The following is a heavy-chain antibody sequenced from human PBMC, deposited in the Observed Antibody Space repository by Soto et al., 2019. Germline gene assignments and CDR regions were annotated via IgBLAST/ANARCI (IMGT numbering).Heavy chain of an antibody. Sequence: QVQLQESGPRLVKPSETLSLTCTVSGTSVNTYYWTWVRQTPGKGLEWIAYVYYSGSTHYNPALESRVAISVDRSKNQFSLQLTSVTAADTAIYYCARGGYSGSGSPYYLDYWGQGMLVTVAS. CDR3: ARGGYSGSGSPYYLDY. D-gene: IGHD3-10*01. V-gene: IGHV4-59*02. CDR1: GTSVNTYY. CDR2: VYYSGST. J-gene: IGHJ4*02.